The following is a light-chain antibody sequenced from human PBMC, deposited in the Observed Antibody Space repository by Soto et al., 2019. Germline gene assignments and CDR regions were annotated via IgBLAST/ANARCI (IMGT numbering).Light chain of an antibody. V-gene: IGKV1-5*01. J-gene: IGKJ1*01. CDR3: QQYNSYWM. CDR1: QNIDDY. Sequence: GDRVTITCRASQNIDDYLAWYQRKPGKAPKLLIYDASNLQSGVPSRFSGSGSGTEFTLIISSLQPDDFATYYCQQYNSYWMFGLGTKVDIK. CDR2: DAS.